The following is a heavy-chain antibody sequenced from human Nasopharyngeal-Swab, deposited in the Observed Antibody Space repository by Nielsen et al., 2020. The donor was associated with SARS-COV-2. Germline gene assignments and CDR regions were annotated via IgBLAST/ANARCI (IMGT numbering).Heavy chain of an antibody. D-gene: IGHD2-2*01. CDR1: GFTFSSYG. Sequence: PGGSLRLPCAASGFTFSSYGMHWVRQAPGKGLEWVAFIRYDGSNKYYADSVKGRFTISRDNSKNTLYLQMNSLRAEDTAVYYCAKVFRAFVVPTPDVWGKGTTVTVSS. V-gene: IGHV3-30*02. CDR2: IRYDGSNK. J-gene: IGHJ6*04. CDR3: AKVFRAFVVPTPDV.